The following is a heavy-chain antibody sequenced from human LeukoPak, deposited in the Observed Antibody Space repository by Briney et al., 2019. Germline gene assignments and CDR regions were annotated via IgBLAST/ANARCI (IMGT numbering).Heavy chain of an antibody. CDR3: ARDRSNSGYDFRWLAFDI. V-gene: IGHV3-23*01. CDR2: ISGSGGST. Sequence: AGGSLRLSCAASGFTFSSYAMSWVRQAPGKGLEWVSAISGSGGSTYYADSVKGRFTISRDNSKNTLYLQMNSLRAEDTAVYYCARDRSNSGYDFRWLAFDIWGQGTMVTVSS. J-gene: IGHJ3*02. D-gene: IGHD5-12*01. CDR1: GFTFSSYA.